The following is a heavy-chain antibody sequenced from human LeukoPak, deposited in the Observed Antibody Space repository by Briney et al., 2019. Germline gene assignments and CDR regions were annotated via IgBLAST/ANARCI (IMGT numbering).Heavy chain of an antibody. J-gene: IGHJ4*02. CDR1: GYTFTGYY. V-gene: IGHV1-2*02. D-gene: IGHD3-22*01. Sequence: ASVKVSCKASGYTFTGYYMHWVRQAPGQGLEWMGWINPNSGGKNSAQKFQGRVTMTRDTSISTAYMELSSLKSDDAAVYYCASLYYDSSGTFDYWGQGTLVTVSS. CDR3: ASLYYDSSGTFDY. CDR2: INPNSGGK.